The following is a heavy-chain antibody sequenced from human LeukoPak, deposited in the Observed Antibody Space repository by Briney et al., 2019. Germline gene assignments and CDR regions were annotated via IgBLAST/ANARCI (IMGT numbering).Heavy chain of an antibody. CDR2: IYYSGST. CDR1: GGSVSSGSYY. Sequence: PSETLSLTCTVSGGSVSSGSYYWSWIRQPPGKGLEWIGYIYYSGSTNYNPSLKSRVTISVDTSKNQFSLKLSSVTAADTPVYYCAGEITMIEYWGQGTLVTVSS. D-gene: IGHD3-22*01. V-gene: IGHV4-61*01. CDR3: AGEITMIEY. J-gene: IGHJ4*02.